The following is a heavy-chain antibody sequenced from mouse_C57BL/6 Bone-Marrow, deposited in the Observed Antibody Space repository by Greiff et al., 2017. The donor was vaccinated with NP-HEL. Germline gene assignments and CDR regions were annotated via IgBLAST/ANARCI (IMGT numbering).Heavy chain of an antibody. V-gene: IGHV7-3*01. J-gene: IGHJ4*01. CDR1: GFTFTDYY. Sequence: EVQRVESGGGLVQPGGSLSLSCAASGFTFTDYYMSWVRQPPGKALEWLGFIRNKANGYTTEYSASVKGRFTISRDNSQSILYLQMNALRAEDSATYYCARDGLGPYAMDDWGKGTSVTVSS. CDR3: ARDGLGPYAMDD. D-gene: IGHD4-1*01. CDR2: IRNKANGYTT.